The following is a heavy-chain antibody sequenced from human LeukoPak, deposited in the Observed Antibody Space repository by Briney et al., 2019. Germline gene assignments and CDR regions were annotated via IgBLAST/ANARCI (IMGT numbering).Heavy chain of an antibody. CDR3: ARDGAARGSGSFGD. V-gene: IGHV3-7*01. CDR1: GFSFSRYW. Sequence: PGGSLRLSCAASGFSFSRYWMSWVRQAPGKGLEWVANMNQDGSEKYYVDSVKGRFTISRDNAKNSLYLQLNSLRAEDTAVYYCARDGAARGSGSFGDWGQGTQLTVSS. J-gene: IGHJ4*02. D-gene: IGHD3-10*01. CDR2: MNQDGSEK.